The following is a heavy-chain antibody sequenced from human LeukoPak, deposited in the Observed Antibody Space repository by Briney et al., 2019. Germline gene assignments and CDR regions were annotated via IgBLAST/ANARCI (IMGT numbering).Heavy chain of an antibody. Sequence: GGSLRLSCKASGFTFSRYGMNWVRQAPGRGLEWLSYTSGSSGSTIYYAQSVRGRFTISRDDAKNTLYLQMNSLRAEDTAVYYCAKDPRPGDIVATTYFDYWGQGTLVTVSS. CDR3: AKDPRPGDIVATTYFDY. CDR1: GFTFSRYG. CDR2: TSGSSGSTI. J-gene: IGHJ4*02. D-gene: IGHD5-12*01. V-gene: IGHV3-48*01.